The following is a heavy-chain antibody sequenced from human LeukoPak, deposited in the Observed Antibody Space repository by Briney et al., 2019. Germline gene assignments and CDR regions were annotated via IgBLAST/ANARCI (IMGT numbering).Heavy chain of an antibody. J-gene: IGHJ3*02. D-gene: IGHD4-17*01. V-gene: IGHV3-20*04. Sequence: GGSLRLSCAASGFTFDDYGMSWVRQAPGKGLEWVSGINWNGGSTGYADSVKGRFTISRDNAKNSLYLQMNSLRAEDTALYYCAIMSRMTTVTTNAFDIWGQGTMVTVSS. CDR1: GFTFDDYG. CDR3: AIMSRMTTVTTNAFDI. CDR2: INWNGGST.